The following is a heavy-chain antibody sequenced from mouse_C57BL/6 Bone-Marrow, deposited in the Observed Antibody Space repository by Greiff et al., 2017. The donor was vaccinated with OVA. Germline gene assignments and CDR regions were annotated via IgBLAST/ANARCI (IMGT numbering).Heavy chain of an antibody. V-gene: IGHV5-12*01. D-gene: IGHD2-2*01. CDR1: GFTFSDYY. CDR2: ISNGGGST. CDR3: ARNGSYAMDY. Sequence: EVKVVESGGGLVQPGGSLKLSCAASGFTFSDYYMYWVRQTPEKRLEWVAYISNGGGSTYYPDTVKGRFTISRDNAKNTLYLQMSRLKSEDTAMYYCARNGSYAMDYWGQGTSVTVSS. J-gene: IGHJ4*01.